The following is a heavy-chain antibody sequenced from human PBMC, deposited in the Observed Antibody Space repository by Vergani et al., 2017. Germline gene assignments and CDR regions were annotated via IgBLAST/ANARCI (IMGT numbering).Heavy chain of an antibody. CDR2: IYYSGST. D-gene: IGHD6-13*01. V-gene: IGHV4-39*01. Sequence: QLQLQESDPGLVKPSETLSLTCTVSGGSIRSTFYYWGWIRQPPGKGLEWIGTIYYSGSTYYNPSLKSRVTISVDTSKNQFSLKLNSVTAADTAVYYCARHKEQLVPGNYYYYYYMHVWAKGTTVTVSS. CDR3: ARHKEQLVPGNYYYYYYMHV. CDR1: GGSIRSTFYY. J-gene: IGHJ6*03.